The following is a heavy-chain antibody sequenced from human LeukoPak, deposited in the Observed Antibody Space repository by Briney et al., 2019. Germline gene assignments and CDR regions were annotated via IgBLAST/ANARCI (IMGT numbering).Heavy chain of an antibody. D-gene: IGHD2-15*01. CDR3: AKDWAVGGHKHDDFDC. CDR1: GFTFTYAW. V-gene: IGHV3-23*01. Sequence: PGGSLRLSCAASGFTFTYAWMSWVRQAPGKGLEWVSGISGSGGSTYYADSVKGRFTIARDNSKNTLYLQMNRLRAEDTAVYYCAKDWAVGGHKHDDFDCWGKGTLVTVSS. J-gene: IGHJ4*02. CDR2: ISGSGGST.